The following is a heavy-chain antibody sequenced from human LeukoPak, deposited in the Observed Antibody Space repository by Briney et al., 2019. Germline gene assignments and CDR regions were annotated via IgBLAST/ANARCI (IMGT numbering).Heavy chain of an antibody. J-gene: IGHJ4*02. V-gene: IGHV4-34*01. Sequence: SETLSLTCAVYGGSFSGYYWSWIRQPPGKGLEWIGEINHSGSTNYNPSLKSRVTISVDASKNQFSVKLSSVTAADTAVYYCARGTDTAMVSPFDYWGQGTLVTVSS. CDR3: ARGTDTAMVSPFDY. CDR2: INHSGST. CDR1: GGSFSGYY. D-gene: IGHD5-18*01.